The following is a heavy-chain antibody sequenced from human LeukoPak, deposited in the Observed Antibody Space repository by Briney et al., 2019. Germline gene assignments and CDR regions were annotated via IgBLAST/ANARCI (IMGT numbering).Heavy chain of an antibody. V-gene: IGHV3-11*01. CDR1: GFTFSDYY. CDR3: ARDLDDYGDYVCWGVLGSCRSYYYGMDV. CDR2: ISSSGSTI. J-gene: IGHJ6*02. Sequence: GGSLRLSCAASGFTFSDYYMSWIRQAPGKGLEWVSYISSSGSTIYYADSVKGRFTISRDNAKNSLYLQMNSLRAEDTAVYYCARDLDDYGDYVCWGVLGSCRSYYYGMDVWGQGTTVTVSS. D-gene: IGHD4-17*01.